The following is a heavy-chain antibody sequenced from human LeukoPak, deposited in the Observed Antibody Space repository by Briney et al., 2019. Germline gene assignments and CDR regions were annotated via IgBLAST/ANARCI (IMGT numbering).Heavy chain of an antibody. CDR1: GGSISSSNW. V-gene: IGHV4-4*02. CDR2: IYHSGST. J-gene: IGHJ4*02. CDR3: ARIIAVAGDDY. D-gene: IGHD6-19*01. Sequence: YPSGTLSLTCAVSGGSISSSNWWGWVRQPPEKGLEWIGEIYHSGSTNYNPSLKSRVTISVDKSKNRFSLKLSSVTAADTAVYYCARIIAVAGDDYWGQGTLVTVSS.